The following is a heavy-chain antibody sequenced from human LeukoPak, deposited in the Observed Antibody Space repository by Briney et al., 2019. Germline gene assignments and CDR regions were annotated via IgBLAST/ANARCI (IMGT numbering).Heavy chain of an antibody. CDR2: INDSGST. CDR1: GESLGDHY. D-gene: IGHD6-6*01. Sequence: SETLSLTCAVYGESLGDHYWTWIRQVPGKGLEWIGEINDSGSTNYNPSLKSRVTISVDTSKNQFSLKLSSVTAADTAVYYCARPFEYSSSSNAFDIWGQGTMVTVSS. J-gene: IGHJ3*02. V-gene: IGHV4-34*01. CDR3: ARPFEYSSSSNAFDI.